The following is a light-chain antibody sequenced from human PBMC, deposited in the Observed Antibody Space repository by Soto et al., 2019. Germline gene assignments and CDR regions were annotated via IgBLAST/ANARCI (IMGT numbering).Light chain of an antibody. CDR1: QSISNW. CDR2: QAS. J-gene: IGKJ1*01. Sequence: DIQMTQSPSTLSASVGDRVTITCRASQSISNWLAWYQQKPGKAPRFLISQASTLESGVPSRFSGSGFGAEFTLTISRLEPEDFAVYYCQQYGSSPRTFGQGTKVEIK. V-gene: IGKV1-5*03. CDR3: QQYGSSPRT.